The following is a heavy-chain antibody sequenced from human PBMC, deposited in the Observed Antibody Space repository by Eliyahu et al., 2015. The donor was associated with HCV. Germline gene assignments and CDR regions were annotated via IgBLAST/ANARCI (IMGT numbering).Heavy chain of an antibody. CDR2: IYYSGST. Sequence: QLQLQESGPGLVKPSETLSXTCTVSGGXISSSSYYWGWIRQPPGKGLEWIGXIYYSGSTYYNPSLKSRVTISVDTSKNQFSLKLSSVTAADTAVYYCARRSVAGGTDYWGQGTLVTVSS. J-gene: IGHJ4*02. V-gene: IGHV4-39*01. CDR3: ARRSVAGGTDY. D-gene: IGHD3-16*01. CDR1: GGXISSSSYY.